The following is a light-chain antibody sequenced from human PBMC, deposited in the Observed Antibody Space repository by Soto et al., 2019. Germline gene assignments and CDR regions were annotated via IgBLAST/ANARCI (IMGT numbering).Light chain of an antibody. V-gene: IGLV4-60*02. CDR3: ETCDSNTRV. CDR2: LEGSGSY. Sequence: QLVLTQSSSASASLGSSVKLTCTLSSGHSSYIIAWHQQQPGKAPRYLMKLEGSGSYNKGSGVPYRFSGSSSGADRYLTISNLQFEDEADYYCETCDSNTRVFGGGTKVTVL. CDR1: SGHSSYI. J-gene: IGLJ2*01.